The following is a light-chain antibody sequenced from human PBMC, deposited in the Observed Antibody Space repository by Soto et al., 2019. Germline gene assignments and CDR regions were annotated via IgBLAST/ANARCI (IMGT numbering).Light chain of an antibody. Sequence: EVVMTQSPATLSVSPGERATLSCRASQSISSSKLAWYQQNPGQAPRLRLFGVSNRATGIPARFSGSGSGTECSLTISSLQSEDFAVYYCQQYDYWPRTFGQGTKVDIK. J-gene: IGKJ1*01. CDR1: QSISSS. CDR3: QQYDYWPRT. CDR2: GVS. V-gene: IGKV3-15*01.